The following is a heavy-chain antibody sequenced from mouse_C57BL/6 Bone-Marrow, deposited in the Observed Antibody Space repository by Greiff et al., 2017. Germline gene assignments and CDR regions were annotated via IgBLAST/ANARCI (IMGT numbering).Heavy chain of an antibody. CDR2: INPNNGGT. J-gene: IGHJ2*01. CDR1: GYTFTDYY. CDR3: ARPVGYS. Sequence: EVQLQQSGPELVKPGASVKISCKASGYTFTDYYMNWVKQSHGKSLEWIGDINPNNGGTSYNQKFKGKATLTVDKSSSTAYMELRSLTSEDSAVYYCARPVGYSWGQGTTLTVSS. D-gene: IGHD1-1*01. V-gene: IGHV1-26*01.